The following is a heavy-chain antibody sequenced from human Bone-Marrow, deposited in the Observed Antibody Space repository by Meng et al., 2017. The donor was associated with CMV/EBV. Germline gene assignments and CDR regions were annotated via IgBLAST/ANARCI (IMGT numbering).Heavy chain of an antibody. V-gene: IGHV1-69*05. CDR2: IIPIFGTA. CDR3: ASRHGDFQPAGLSPSVVRRTPLEYYYYGMDG. Sequence: SVKVSCKASGGTFSSYAISWVRQAPGQGLEWMGGIIPIFGTANYAQKFQGRVTITTDESTSTAYMELSSLRSEDTAVYYCASRHGDFQPAGLSPSVVRRTPLEYYYYGMDGWGQGTTVTVSS. J-gene: IGHJ6*02. D-gene: IGHD3-3*01. CDR1: GGTFSSYA.